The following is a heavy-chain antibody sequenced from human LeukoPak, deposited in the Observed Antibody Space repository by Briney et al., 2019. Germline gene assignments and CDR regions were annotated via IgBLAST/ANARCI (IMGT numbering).Heavy chain of an antibody. CDR2: MNPNSGNT. J-gene: IGHJ4*02. D-gene: IGHD3-9*01. Sequence: ASVKVSCKASGYTFTSYDINWVRQATGQGLEWMGWMNPNSGNTGYAQKFQGRVTMTRDTSISTAYMELNSLGSEDTAMYYCARGLGDYNTDWFPVSGYWGQGTLVTVSS. CDR3: ARGLGDYNTDWFPVSGY. V-gene: IGHV1-8*01. CDR1: GYTFTSYD.